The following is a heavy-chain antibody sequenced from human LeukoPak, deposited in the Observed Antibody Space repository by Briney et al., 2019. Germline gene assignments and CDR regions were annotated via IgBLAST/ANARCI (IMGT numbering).Heavy chain of an antibody. CDR3: ASKTTVVTPQNAFDI. J-gene: IGHJ3*02. Sequence: EINHSGSTNYNPSLKSRVTISVDTSKNQFSLKLSSVTAADTAVYYCASKTTVVTPQNAFDIWGQGTMVTVSS. D-gene: IGHD4-23*01. V-gene: IGHV4-34*01. CDR2: INHSGST.